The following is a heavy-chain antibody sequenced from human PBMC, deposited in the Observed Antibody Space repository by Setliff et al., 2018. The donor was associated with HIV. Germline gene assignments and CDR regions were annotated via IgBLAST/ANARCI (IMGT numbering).Heavy chain of an antibody. Sequence: SETLSLTCTVSGGSISSSTYYWGWIRQPPGKGLDWIGSIYFSGSTYYNPSLESRVTISLDTSKNQFSLKLTSVTAADTAVYYCARHPRHYNILTGYRYYYMDVWGKGTTVTVSS. CDR1: GGSISSSTYY. CDR2: IYFSGST. J-gene: IGHJ6*03. V-gene: IGHV4-39*01. CDR3: ARHPRHYNILTGYRYYYMDV. D-gene: IGHD3-9*01.